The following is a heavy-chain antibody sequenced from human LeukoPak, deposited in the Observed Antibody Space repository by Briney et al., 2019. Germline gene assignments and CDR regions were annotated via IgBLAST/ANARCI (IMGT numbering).Heavy chain of an antibody. V-gene: IGHV3-30*04. J-gene: IGHJ4*02. Sequence: GRSLRLSCAASGYIFSDHAMHWVRQAPGKGLEWLAYLSHDGTTAYYANSVKGRLTISRDNSKNTLFLQLSSLRAEDTAVYYCARGPLIAAAGTWWGQGTLVTVSS. D-gene: IGHD6-13*01. CDR1: GYIFSDHA. CDR2: LSHDGTTA. CDR3: ARGPLIAAAGTW.